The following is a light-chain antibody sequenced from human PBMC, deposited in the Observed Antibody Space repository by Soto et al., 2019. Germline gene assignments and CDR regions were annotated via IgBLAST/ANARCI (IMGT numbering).Light chain of an antibody. V-gene: IGLV2-14*01. CDR2: DVT. CDR1: RSDVGGYNS. CDR3: SSFTSSMTNV. J-gene: IGLJ1*01. Sequence: QSVLNQPASVSGSPGQSITISCTGTRSDVGGYNSVSWYQQHPGKGPKLILYDVTDRPSGASYRFSGSKSGNTASLTISGLQAADEADYFCSSFTSSMTNVFGSGTKVTVL.